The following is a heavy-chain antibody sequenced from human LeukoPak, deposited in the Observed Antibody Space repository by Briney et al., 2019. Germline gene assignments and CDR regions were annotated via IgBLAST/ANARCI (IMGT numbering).Heavy chain of an antibody. J-gene: IGHJ6*02. D-gene: IGHD4-11*01. V-gene: IGHV3-43*02. CDR1: GFTFDDYA. CDR2: ISGDGGST. Sequence: GGSLRLSCAASGFTFDDYAMHWVRQAPGNGLEWVSLISGDGGSTYYADSVKGRFTISRDNSKNSLYLQMNSLRTEDTALYYCAKDINAAVKDYYYYYGMDVWGQGTTVTVSS. CDR3: AKDINAAVKDYYYYYGMDV.